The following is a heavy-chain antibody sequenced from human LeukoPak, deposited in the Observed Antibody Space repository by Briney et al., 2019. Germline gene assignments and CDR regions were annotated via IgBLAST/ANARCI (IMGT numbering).Heavy chain of an antibody. CDR2: INPNSGGT. CDR3: ARAGLGYDILTGYSTQYFDY. J-gene: IGHJ4*02. Sequence: GASVKVSCKASGYTFTGYNVHWVRQAPGQGLEWVGWINPNSGGTMYAQKFQGRVTMTRDTSISTAYMELSRLKSDDTAVYYCARAGLGYDILTGYSTQYFDYWGQGTLVTVSS. CDR1: GYTFTGYN. D-gene: IGHD3-9*01. V-gene: IGHV1-2*02.